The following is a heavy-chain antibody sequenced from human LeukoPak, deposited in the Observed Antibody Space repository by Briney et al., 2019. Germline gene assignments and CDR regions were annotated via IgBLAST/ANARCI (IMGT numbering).Heavy chain of an antibody. CDR2: IYYSGST. CDR1: GFTFSSYA. J-gene: IGHJ4*02. CDR3: ATKTRYFDY. D-gene: IGHD1-1*01. V-gene: IGHV4-39*01. Sequence: GSLRLSCAASGFTFSSYAMSWVRQAPGKGLEWIGSIYYSGSTYYNPSLKSRVTISVDTSKNQFSLKLSSVTAADTAVYYCATKTRYFDYWGQGTLVTVSS.